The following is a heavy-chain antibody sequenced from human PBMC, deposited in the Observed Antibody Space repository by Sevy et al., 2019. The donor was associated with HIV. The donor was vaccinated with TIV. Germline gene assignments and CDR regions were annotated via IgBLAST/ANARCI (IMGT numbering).Heavy chain of an antibody. CDR1: GFTFSNYA. CDR2: IWYDGGNK. CDR3: AGGSQWLAGDP. J-gene: IGHJ5*02. D-gene: IGHD6-19*01. Sequence: GGSLRLSCAASGFTFSNYAMHWVRQAPGKGLEWVAVIWYDGGNKYYADSVKGRFTISRDNSKNTMDLQMNSLRVEDTAMYYCAGGSQWLAGDPWGPGTLVTVSS. V-gene: IGHV3-33*01.